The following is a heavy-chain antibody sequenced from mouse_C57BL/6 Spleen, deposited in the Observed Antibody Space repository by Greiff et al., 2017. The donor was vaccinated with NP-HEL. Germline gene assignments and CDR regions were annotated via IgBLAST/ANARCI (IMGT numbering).Heavy chain of an antibody. Sequence: QVQLQQPGAELVKPGASVKLSCKASGYTFTSYWMHWVKQRPGQGLEWIGMIHPNSGSTNYNEKFKSKATLTVDKSSSTAYMQLSSLTSGDTAVDSGAWQSDSGPVWFAYWGQGTLVTVSA. CDR2: IHPNSGST. V-gene: IGHV1-64*01. CDR1: GYTFTSYW. CDR3: AWQSDSGPVWFAY. J-gene: IGHJ3*01. D-gene: IGHD3-2*02.